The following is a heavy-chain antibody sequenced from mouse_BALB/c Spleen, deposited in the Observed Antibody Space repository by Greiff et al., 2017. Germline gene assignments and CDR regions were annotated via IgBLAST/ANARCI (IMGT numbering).Heavy chain of an antibody. CDR3: AFYGNYAMDY. CDR2: IYPGNVNT. Sequence: QVHVKQSGPELVKPGASVRISCKASGYTFTSYYIHWVKQRPGQGLEWIGWIYPGNVNTKYNEKFKGKATLTADKSSSTAYMQLSSLTSEDSAVYLCAFYGNYAMDYWGQGTSVTVSS. J-gene: IGHJ4*01. V-gene: IGHV1S56*01. D-gene: IGHD2-1*01. CDR1: GYTFTSYY.